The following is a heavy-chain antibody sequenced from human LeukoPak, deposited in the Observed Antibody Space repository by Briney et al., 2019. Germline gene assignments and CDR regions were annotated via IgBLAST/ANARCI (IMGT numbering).Heavy chain of an antibody. D-gene: IGHD2-15*01. CDR2: ISSSSSYI. J-gene: IGHJ4*02. Sequence: GGSLRLSCEASGFSFSTYWMSWVRQAPGKGLEWVSSISSSSSYIYYADSVKGRFTISRDNAKNSLYLQMNSLRAEDTAVYYCASPGGYCSGGSCYLDYWGQGTLVTVSS. CDR1: GFSFSTYW. CDR3: ASPGGYCSGGSCYLDY. V-gene: IGHV3-21*01.